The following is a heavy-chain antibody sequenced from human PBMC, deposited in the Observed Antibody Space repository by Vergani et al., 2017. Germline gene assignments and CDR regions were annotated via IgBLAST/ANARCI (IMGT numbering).Heavy chain of an antibody. CDR3: ARICRCCSGTRCRLGWFDP. Sequence: QVTLKESGPVLVKPTETLTLTCTVSGFSLSNARMGVSCFRQPPGKALELLAHIFSNDEKSYSTSLKSRLTLSKDTSKSQVVLTMTNMDPVDTATYYCARICRCCSGTRCRLGWFDPWPLGPLVTLSS. J-gene: IGHJ5*02. CDR1: GFSLSNARMG. CDR2: IFSNDEK. D-gene: IGHD2-2*01. V-gene: IGHV2-26*01.